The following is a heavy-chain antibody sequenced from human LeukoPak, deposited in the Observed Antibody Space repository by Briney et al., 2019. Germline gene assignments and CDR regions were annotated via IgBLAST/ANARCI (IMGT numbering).Heavy chain of an antibody. CDR2: MSSSGNN. V-gene: IGHV4-4*07. J-gene: IGHJ4*02. CDR3: ARVYGDYEFDY. Sequence: SETLSLTCSVSGDSISYFYWSWIRQAAGKGLEWIGRMSSSGNNDYNASLKSRVTMSVDTSKNQFSLKLSSVTAADTAVYYCARVYGDYEFDYWGQGTLVTVSS. CDR1: GDSISYFY. D-gene: IGHD4-17*01.